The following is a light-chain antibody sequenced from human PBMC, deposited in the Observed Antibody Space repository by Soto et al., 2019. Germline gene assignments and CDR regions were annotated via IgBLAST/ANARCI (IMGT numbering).Light chain of an antibody. J-gene: IGKJ1*01. CDR3: QQYKDWPTT. CDR1: QSVSTT. V-gene: IGKV3-15*01. Sequence: EIVMTQSPATLSVSPVERATLSCRASQSVSTTVAWYQQKPGQAPRLLIYGASTRATGVPARFSASGSGTDFTLTVTSLQSEDFGVYYCQQYKDWPTTFGQGTKVDIK. CDR2: GAS.